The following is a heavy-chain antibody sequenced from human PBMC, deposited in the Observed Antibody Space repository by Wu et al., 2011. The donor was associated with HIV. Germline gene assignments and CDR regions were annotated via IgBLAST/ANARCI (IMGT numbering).Heavy chain of an antibody. CDR3: ARHSGWPNYYFDY. V-gene: IGHV5-51*01. CDR1: GYSFTSYW. J-gene: IGHJ4*02. D-gene: IGHD6-19*01. Sequence: VQLVQSGAEVKKPGESLKISCKGSGYSFTSYWIGWVRQMPGKGLEWMGIIDAGGSDTRYGPSFQGQVTISADKSISTAYLQWSSLKASDSAMYYCARHSGWPNYYFDYWGQGTLVTVSS. CDR2: IDAGGSDT.